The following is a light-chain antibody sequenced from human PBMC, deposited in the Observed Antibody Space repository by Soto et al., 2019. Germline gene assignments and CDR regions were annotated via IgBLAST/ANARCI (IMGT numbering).Light chain of an antibody. V-gene: IGLV2-14*01. CDR1: SSDVGGYNY. CDR3: TSYTSSSSVV. CDR2: DVI. Sequence: QSALTQPASVSGSPGQSITISCTGTSSDVGGYNYVSWYQQHPGKAPKLMIYDVINRPSGVSNRFSGSKSGNTASLTISGLQAEDEADYYCTSYTSSSSVVFGGRTKVTVL. J-gene: IGLJ3*02.